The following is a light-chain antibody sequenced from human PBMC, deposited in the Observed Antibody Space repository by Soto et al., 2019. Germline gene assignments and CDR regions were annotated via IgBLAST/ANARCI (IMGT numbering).Light chain of an antibody. CDR3: QQYGSSPLIT. CDR1: QSVSSSY. J-gene: IGKJ5*01. CDR2: GAS. V-gene: IGKV3-20*01. Sequence: EIVLTQSPGTLSLSPGERATLSCRASQSVSSSYLAWYQQKPGQAPRLLIYGASNRATGIPDRFSGSGSGTDFTLPISRLEPEDFAVYYCQQYGSSPLITFGQGTRLEIK.